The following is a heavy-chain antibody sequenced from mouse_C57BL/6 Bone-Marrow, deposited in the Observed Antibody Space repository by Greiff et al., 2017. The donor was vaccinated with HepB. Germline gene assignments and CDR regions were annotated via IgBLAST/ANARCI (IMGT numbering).Heavy chain of an antibody. CDR3: ARENYGNPYAMDY. J-gene: IGHJ4*01. CDR2: ISDGGSYT. Sequence: EVHLVESGGGLVKPGGSLKLSCAASGFTFSSYAMSWVRQTPEKRLEWVATISDGGSYTYYPDNVKGRFTISRDNAKNNLYLQMSHLKSEDTAMYYCARENYGNPYAMDYWGQGTSVTVSS. CDR1: GFTFSSYA. V-gene: IGHV5-4*01. D-gene: IGHD2-1*01.